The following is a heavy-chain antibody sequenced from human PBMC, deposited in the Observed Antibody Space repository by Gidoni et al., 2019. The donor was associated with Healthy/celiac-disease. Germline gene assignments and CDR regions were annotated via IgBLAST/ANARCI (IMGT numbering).Heavy chain of an antibody. J-gene: IGHJ5*02. V-gene: IGHV3-23*01. D-gene: IGHD4-17*01. CDR3: AKEDTVTTSYFNWFDP. Sequence: EVQLLESGGGLVQPGGSLSLSCAASGFTFRGYAMSWVRQAPGKGVEWVSAISGSGGSTYYADSVKGRFTISRDNSKNTLYLQMNSLRAEDTAVYYCAKEDTVTTSYFNWFDPWGQGTLVTVSS. CDR1: GFTFRGYA. CDR2: ISGSGGST.